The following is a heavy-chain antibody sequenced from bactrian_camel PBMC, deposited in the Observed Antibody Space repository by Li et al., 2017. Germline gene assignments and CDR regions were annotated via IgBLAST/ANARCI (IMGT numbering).Heavy chain of an antibody. V-gene: IGHV3S53*01. Sequence: HVQLVESGGGSVQAGGPLRLSCTVSGNSVCMGWFRQAPGKEREGVAAIDSDGTTYAESVKGRFTVSKDNAKNTLYLQMNSLKPEDTAMYYCAADQSYRWFQGQIPRDFRYWGQG. CDR3: AADQSYRWFQGQIPRDFRY. CDR2: IDSDGT. CDR1: GNSVC. J-gene: IGHJ6*01.